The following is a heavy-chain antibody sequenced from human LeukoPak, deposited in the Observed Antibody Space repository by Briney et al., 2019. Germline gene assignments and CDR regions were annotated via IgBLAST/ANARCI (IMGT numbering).Heavy chain of an antibody. CDR1: GYTFTSYD. Sequence: ASVKVSCKASGYTFTSYDINWVRQATGQGLEWMGWMNPNSGNTGYAQKFQGRVTMTRNTSISTAYMELSSLRSEDTAVYYCARDYYDSSGYYYTGGDWGQGTLVTVSS. J-gene: IGHJ4*02. D-gene: IGHD3-22*01. CDR2: MNPNSGNT. V-gene: IGHV1-8*01. CDR3: ARDYYDSSGYYYTGGD.